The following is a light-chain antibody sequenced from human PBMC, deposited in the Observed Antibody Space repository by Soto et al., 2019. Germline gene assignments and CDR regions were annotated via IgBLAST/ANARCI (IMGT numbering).Light chain of an antibody. V-gene: IGKV2-28*01. CDR1: QSLLHSNGYNY. J-gene: IGKJ3*01. Sequence: DIVMTQSPLSLPVPPGEPASISCRSSQSLLHSNGYNYLDWYLQKPGQSPQLLIYLGSNRASGVSDRLGGSGSGTDFTLIISRVEAENVGVYYCMQALQTPFPFGPGTKVDIK. CDR2: LGS. CDR3: MQALQTPFP.